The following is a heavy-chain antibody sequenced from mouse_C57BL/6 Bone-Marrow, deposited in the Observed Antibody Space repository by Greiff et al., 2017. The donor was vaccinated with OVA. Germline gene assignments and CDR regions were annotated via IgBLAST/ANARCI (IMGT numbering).Heavy chain of an antibody. D-gene: IGHD2-3*01. CDR1: GFSLPSYG. CDR2: IWSGGST. CDR3: ARSGYYWFAY. J-gene: IGHJ3*01. V-gene: IGHV2-2*01. Sequence: QVQLKQSGPGLVQPSQSLSITCTVSGFSLPSYGVHWVRQSPGKGLEWLGVIWSGGSTDYNAAFISRLSISKDTSKSQVFFKMTSVQADDTAIYYCARSGYYWFAYWGQGTLVTVSA.